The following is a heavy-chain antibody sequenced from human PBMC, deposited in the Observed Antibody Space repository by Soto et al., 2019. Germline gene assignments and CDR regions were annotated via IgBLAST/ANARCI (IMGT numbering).Heavy chain of an antibody. CDR2: MHHTQGT. CDR3: ARVPFVGYFDWLDP. V-gene: IGHV4-59*01. CDR1: GASISSYY. Sequence: SETLSLTCSVSGASISSYYWTWIRQPPGGGLEWIGYMHHTQGTNDNPSLRGRVHMSIDTSMNQFSLRLTSVTAADAAVYYCARVPFVGYFDWLDPWGHGTLVTVSS. D-gene: IGHD3-9*01. J-gene: IGHJ5*02.